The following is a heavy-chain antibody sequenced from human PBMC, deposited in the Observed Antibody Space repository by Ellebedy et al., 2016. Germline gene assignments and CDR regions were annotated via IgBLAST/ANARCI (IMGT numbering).Heavy chain of an antibody. Sequence: GESLMISXPASGFPFSNFALNCVRQAPGQGLEWVSGIIGSGDTTYYADSVRGRFTIIRDNSKNTLFLAMNSLRDEDTAKYYCAKSAAYYFGSGRENFDFWGQGTVVTVSS. CDR1: GFPFSNFA. J-gene: IGHJ4*02. V-gene: IGHV3-23*01. CDR3: AKSAAYYFGSGRENFDF. CDR2: IIGSGDTT. D-gene: IGHD3-10*01.